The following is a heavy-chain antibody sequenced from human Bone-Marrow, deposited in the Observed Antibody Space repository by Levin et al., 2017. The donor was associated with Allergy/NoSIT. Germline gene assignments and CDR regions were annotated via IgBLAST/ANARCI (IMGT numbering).Heavy chain of an antibody. D-gene: IGHD6-19*01. CDR2: ISISSNYI. V-gene: IGHV3-21*01. CDR1: GFTFSSYS. Sequence: ASVKVSCAASGFTFSSYSMNWVRQAPGKGLEWISSISISSNYIYYADSVKGRFTISRDNAETSLFLQMNSLRAEDTAVYYCARVPRGAVADDYWGQGTLVIVSS. CDR3: ARVPRGAVADDY. J-gene: IGHJ4*02.